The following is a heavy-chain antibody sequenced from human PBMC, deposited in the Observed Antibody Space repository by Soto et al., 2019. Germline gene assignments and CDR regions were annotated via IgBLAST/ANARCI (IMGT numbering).Heavy chain of an antibody. D-gene: IGHD3-22*01. CDR3: ARDLIVDGPDNYAMDV. CDR2: IYPGDSDT. CDR1: GYSFTSYW. Sequence: GESLKISCKGSGYSFTSYWIGWVRQMPGKGLEWMGIIYPGDSDTRYSPSFQGQVTISADKSITTVYMQLNRLTSDDSAVYYCARDLIVDGPDNYAMDVWGQGTTVTVSS. V-gene: IGHV5-51*01. J-gene: IGHJ6*02.